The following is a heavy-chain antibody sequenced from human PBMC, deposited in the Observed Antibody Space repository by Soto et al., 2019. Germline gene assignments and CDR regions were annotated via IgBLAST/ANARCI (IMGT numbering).Heavy chain of an antibody. D-gene: IGHD6-19*01. Sequence: DVQLVESGGGLVQPGRSLTLSCRTSGFTFDNYTVGWFRQAPGKGLEWLTFIRNKPYGGRADYAESVEGRFTVSRDDSKSIAFLQMNTLKTEDTAVYYCTDRRQWLVTIDYWGQGTLVTVSS. J-gene: IGHJ4*02. CDR2: IRNKPYGGRA. V-gene: IGHV3-49*03. CDR1: GFTFDNYT. CDR3: TDRRQWLVTIDY.